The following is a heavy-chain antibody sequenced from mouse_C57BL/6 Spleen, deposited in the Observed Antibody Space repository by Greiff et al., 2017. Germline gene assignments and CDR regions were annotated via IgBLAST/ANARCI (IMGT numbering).Heavy chain of an antibody. D-gene: IGHD2-4*01. Sequence: QVQLQQSGPELVKPGASVKISCKASGYAFSSSWMNWVKQRPGKGLEWIGRIYPGDGDTNYNGKFKGKATLTADKSSSTAYMQLSSLTSEDSAVDVCSRSNEYDGGGGDYYAMDYWGQGTSVTVSS. CDR2: IYPGDGDT. V-gene: IGHV1-82*01. CDR3: SRSNEYDGGGGDYYAMDY. J-gene: IGHJ4*01. CDR1: GYAFSSSW.